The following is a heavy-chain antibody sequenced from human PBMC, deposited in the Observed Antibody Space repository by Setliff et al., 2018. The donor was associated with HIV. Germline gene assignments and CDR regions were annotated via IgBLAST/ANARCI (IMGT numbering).Heavy chain of an antibody. CDR3: ARGLERTNALFGVLSIWLDS. J-gene: IGHJ5*01. Sequence: GGSLRLSCAVSGFSLSSYYMTWVRQAPGKGLEWVATINEDGSKKYYGASVKGRFTVSRDNAKKSLYLQMNSLRAEDTAVYFCARGLERTNALFGVLSIWLDSWGQGTLVTVSS. CDR2: INEDGSKK. D-gene: IGHD2-8*01. V-gene: IGHV3-7*03. CDR1: GFSLSSYY.